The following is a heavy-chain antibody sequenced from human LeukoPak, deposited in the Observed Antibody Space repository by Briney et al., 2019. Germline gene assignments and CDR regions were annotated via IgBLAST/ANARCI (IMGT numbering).Heavy chain of an antibody. CDR2: IYYSGSN. V-gene: IGHV4-39*01. J-gene: IGHJ4*02. CDR3: ARLAYYDYVWGSYRPYFDY. Sequence: PSETLSLTCTVSGCSISSSSYYWVWIPQPPGKGLEWIVSIYYSGSNYYNPSLKSRITISVEPSKNPFSLKLSSVTAADTAVYYCARLAYYDYVWGSYRPYFDYWGQGTLVTVSS. D-gene: IGHD3-16*02. CDR1: GCSISSSSYY.